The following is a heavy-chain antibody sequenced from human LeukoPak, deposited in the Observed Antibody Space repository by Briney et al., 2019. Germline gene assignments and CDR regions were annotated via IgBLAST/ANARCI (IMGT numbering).Heavy chain of an antibody. CDR2: IYTSGSA. CDR1: GGSISTDGYY. D-gene: IGHD2-15*01. V-gene: IGHV4-61*02. CDR3: ARETPHFDLSGNSYYMDV. J-gene: IGHJ6*03. Sequence: SETLSLTCTVSGGSISTDGYYWSWIRQTAGKGLEWIGRIYTSGSADYNPSLKSRVIISLDTSKTQFSLILSSVTAADTAVYFCARETPHFDLSGNSYYMDVWGEGTTVTVSS.